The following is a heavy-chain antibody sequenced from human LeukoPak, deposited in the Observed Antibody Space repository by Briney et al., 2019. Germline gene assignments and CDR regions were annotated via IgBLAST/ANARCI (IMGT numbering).Heavy chain of an antibody. Sequence: GGSLRLSCVASGFTFSNYAMSWVRQAPGEGLEWIAALNGGRTFFQDSVRGRFTISRDNSKNTLYLQLNSLRGDDTAVYYCVKEVTGYGYFDYWGRGTLVTVSS. CDR1: GFTFSNYA. J-gene: IGHJ4*02. CDR3: VKEVTGYGYFDY. CDR2: LNGGRT. D-gene: IGHD2-2*03. V-gene: IGHV3-23*01.